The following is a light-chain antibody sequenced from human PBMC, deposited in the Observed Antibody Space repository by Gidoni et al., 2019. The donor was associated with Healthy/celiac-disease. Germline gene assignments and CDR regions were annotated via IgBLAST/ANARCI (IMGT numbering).Light chain of an antibody. Sequence: QSVLTQPPSASGTPGQRVTISCSGSSSNIGSNTVNWYQQLPGPAPKLLIYRNNQRPSGVPDRFSGSKSGTSASLAISWLQSEDEADYYCAAWDDSLNGVVFGGGTKLTVL. CDR2: RNN. CDR1: SSNIGSNT. CDR3: AAWDDSLNGVV. J-gene: IGLJ2*01. V-gene: IGLV1-44*01.